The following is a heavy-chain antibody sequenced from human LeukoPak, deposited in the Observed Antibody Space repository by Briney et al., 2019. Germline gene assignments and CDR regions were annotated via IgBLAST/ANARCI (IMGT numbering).Heavy chain of an antibody. D-gene: IGHD3-22*01. CDR2: IKQDGSEK. CDR1: GFTFSSYA. V-gene: IGHV3-7*01. CDR3: ARVQKAYYYDSSGHLDY. Sequence: GGSLRLSCAASGFTFSSYAMHWVRQAPGKGLEWVANIKQDGSEKYYVDSVKGRFTISRDNAKNSLYLQMNSLRAEDTAVYYCARVQKAYYYDSSGHLDYWGQGTLVTVSS. J-gene: IGHJ4*02.